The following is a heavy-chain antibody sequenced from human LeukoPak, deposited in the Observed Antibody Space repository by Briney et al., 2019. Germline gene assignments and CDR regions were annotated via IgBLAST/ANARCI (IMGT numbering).Heavy chain of an antibody. D-gene: IGHD3-10*01. CDR3: ARMTLYGSGTVD. J-gene: IGHJ4*02. V-gene: IGHV3-64*02. Sequence: GGSLRLYCAASGFTFNSYAMQWVRQAPGKELEYVSGISSNGGSTYYAGSVKGRFTISRDNSKNTVNLQMGSLRIEDTAVYHCARMTLYGSGTVDWGQGILVTVSS. CDR2: ISSNGGST. CDR1: GFTFNSYA.